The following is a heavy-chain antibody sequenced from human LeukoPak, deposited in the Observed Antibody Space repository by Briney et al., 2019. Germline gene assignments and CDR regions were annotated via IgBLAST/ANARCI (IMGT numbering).Heavy chain of an antibody. CDR1: GGSISSSSYH. CDR3: ARHEEMATLHVHYFDY. CDR2: IYYSRSN. V-gene: IGHV4-39*01. Sequence: SETLSLTCTVSGGSISSSSYHWVWIRQPPGKGLEWIGSIYYSRSNYYNPSLESRVTISVDTSKNQFSLKLSSVTAADTAVYYCARHEEMATLHVHYFDYWGQGTLVTVSS. D-gene: IGHD5-24*01. J-gene: IGHJ4*02.